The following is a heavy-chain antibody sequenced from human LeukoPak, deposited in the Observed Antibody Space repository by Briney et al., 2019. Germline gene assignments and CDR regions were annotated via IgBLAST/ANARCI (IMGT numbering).Heavy chain of an antibody. D-gene: IGHD3-10*01. V-gene: IGHV4-61*01. CDR2: IYYSGST. CDR1: GYSISSGYY. Sequence: SETLSLTCTVSGYSISSGYYWGWIRPPPGKGLEWIGYIYYSGSTNYNPSLKSRVTISVDTSKNQFSLKLSSVIAADTAVYYCARAVRDRGVILPWFDPWGQGTLVTVSS. J-gene: IGHJ5*02. CDR3: ARAVRDRGVILPWFDP.